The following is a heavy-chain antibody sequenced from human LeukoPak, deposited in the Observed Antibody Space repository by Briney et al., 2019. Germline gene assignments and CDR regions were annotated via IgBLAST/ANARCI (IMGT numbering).Heavy chain of an antibody. D-gene: IGHD2-2*01. CDR2: LVPSRGSP. CDR3: ARGAHQHSDS. CDR1: GYTFTGYY. V-gene: IGHV1-46*01. J-gene: IGHJ4*02. Sequence: ASVKVSCKASGYTFTGYYMHWVRQAPGQGLEWMAKLVPSRGSPSYAQNFQGRVTVTSGTSTNTVHMELSSLTSDDSAVYYCARGAHQHSDSWGQGTLVSVSS.